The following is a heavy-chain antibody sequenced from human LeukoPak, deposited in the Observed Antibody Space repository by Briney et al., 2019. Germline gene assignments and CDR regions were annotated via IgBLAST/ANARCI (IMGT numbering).Heavy chain of an antibody. CDR2: MNPNSGNT. V-gene: IGHV1-8*01. D-gene: IGHD5-18*01. J-gene: IGHJ6*03. CDR1: GYTFTSYD. Sequence: ASVKVSCKASGYTFTSYDINWVRQATGQGLEWMGWMNPNSGNTGYAPKFQGRVTMTRNTSISTAYMELSSLRSEDTAVYYCARGHRIAMVTRRPYYYYMDVWGKGTTVTVSS. CDR3: ARGHRIAMVTRRPYYYYMDV.